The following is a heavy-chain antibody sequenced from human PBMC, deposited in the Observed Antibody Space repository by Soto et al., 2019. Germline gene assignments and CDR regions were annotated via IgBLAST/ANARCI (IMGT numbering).Heavy chain of an antibody. CDR3: GRGQYQLLWGYYYYYYGMDV. CDR1: GGSFSGYY. V-gene: IGHV4-34*01. CDR2: INHSGST. D-gene: IGHD2-2*01. J-gene: IGHJ6*02. Sequence: SETLSLTCAVYGGSFSGYYWSWIRQPPGKGLEWIGEINHSGSTNYNPSLKSRVTISVDTSKNQFSLKLSSVTAADTAVYYCGRGQYQLLWGYYYYYYGMDVGGQGTTVTV.